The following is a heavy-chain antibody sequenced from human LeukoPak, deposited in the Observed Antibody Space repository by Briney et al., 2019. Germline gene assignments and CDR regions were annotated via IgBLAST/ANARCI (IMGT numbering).Heavy chain of an antibody. CDR1: GFTFSTYA. V-gene: IGHV3-23*01. D-gene: IGHD3-3*01. CDR3: TARITIFGRAFDY. CDR2: ISGSGGST. J-gene: IGHJ4*02. Sequence: GGSLRLSCAASGFTFSTYAMSWVRQAPGKGLEWVSTISGSGGSTYYADSVKGRFTISRDNPKNTLYLQMDSLRAEDTAVYYCTARITIFGRAFDYWGQGTLVTVSS.